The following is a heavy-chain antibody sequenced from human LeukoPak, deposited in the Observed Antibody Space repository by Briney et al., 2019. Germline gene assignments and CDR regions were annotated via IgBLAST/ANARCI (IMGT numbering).Heavy chain of an antibody. J-gene: IGHJ3*02. CDR3: ARLFGYSGSSRDAFDI. CDR1: GSSFTSYW. D-gene: IGHD1-26*01. CDR2: IYPGDSDT. Sequence: GASLQISCKGSGSSFTSYWIGWVRQLPGKGLEWMGIIYPGDSDTRYSPSFQGQVTISADKSISTAYLQWSSLKASDTAMYYCARLFGYSGSSRDAFDIWGQGTMVTVSS. V-gene: IGHV5-51*01.